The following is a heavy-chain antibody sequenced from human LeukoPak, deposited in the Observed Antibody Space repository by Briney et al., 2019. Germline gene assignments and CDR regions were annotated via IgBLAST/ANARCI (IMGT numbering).Heavy chain of an antibody. Sequence: SETLSLTCSVSDGSISSDVYYWGWIRQPPGKGLEWIGSIYYSGSTYYNPSLKSRVTISVDTSKNQFFLKLSSVTAADTAVYYCAREHIAAAAPAGYWFDPWGQGTLVTVSS. CDR2: IYYSGST. V-gene: IGHV4-39*07. D-gene: IGHD6-13*01. CDR3: AREHIAAAAPAGYWFDP. CDR1: DGSISSDVYY. J-gene: IGHJ5*02.